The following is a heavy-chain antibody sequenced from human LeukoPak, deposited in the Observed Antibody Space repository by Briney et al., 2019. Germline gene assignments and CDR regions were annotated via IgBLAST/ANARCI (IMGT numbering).Heavy chain of an antibody. CDR2: IYYSGST. J-gene: IGHJ5*02. CDR3: ARRGPLVHNWLDP. Sequence: SETLSLTCTVSGGSISSSSYYWGWIRQPPGKGLEWMGSIYYSGSTYYNPSLKSRATISVDTSKNQFSLKLSSVTAADTAVYYCARRGPLVHNWLDPWGQGTLVTVSS. CDR1: GGSISSSSYY. V-gene: IGHV4-39*01. D-gene: IGHD6-6*01.